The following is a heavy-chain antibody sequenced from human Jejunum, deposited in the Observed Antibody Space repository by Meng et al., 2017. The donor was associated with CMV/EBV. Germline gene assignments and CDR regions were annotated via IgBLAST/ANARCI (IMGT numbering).Heavy chain of an antibody. Sequence: HWVRQAPGKGLEWLAVISHDGNTIFHADSMKGRFNISRDNSKNTVDLQISSLRFEDTAVYYCATESRILDPLEDTDTVTPYGMDVWGQGTTVTVSS. CDR3: ATESRILDPLEDTDTVTPYGMDV. J-gene: IGHJ6*02. CDR2: ISHDGNTI. D-gene: IGHD5-18*01. V-gene: IGHV3-30-3*01.